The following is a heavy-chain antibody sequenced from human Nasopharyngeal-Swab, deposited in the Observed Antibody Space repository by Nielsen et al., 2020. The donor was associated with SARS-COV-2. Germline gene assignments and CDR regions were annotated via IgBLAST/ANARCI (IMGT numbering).Heavy chain of an antibody. CDR1: GFIFSASA. Sequence: GESLKISCAASGFIFSASAIHWVRQATGKGLEWVGRIGDKDHNYATTYGASVQGRFTISRDDSKNTAFLQMDSLKTEDTALYYCTTDFYFDYWGQGTLVTVSS. V-gene: IGHV3-73*01. CDR3: TTDFYFDY. J-gene: IGHJ4*02. CDR2: IGDKDHNYAT.